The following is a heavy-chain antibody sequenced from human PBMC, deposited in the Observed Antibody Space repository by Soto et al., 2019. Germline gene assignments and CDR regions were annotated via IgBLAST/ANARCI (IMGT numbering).Heavy chain of an antibody. J-gene: IGHJ4*02. D-gene: IGHD3-22*01. Sequence: GESLKISCKGPGYSFTSYWISWVRQMPGKGLEWMGRIDPSDSYTNYSPSFQGHVTISADKSISTAYLQWSSLKASDTAMYYCARLEYYYDSSGYYYFDYWGQGTLVTVSS. V-gene: IGHV5-10-1*01. CDR2: IDPSDSYT. CDR1: GYSFTSYW. CDR3: ARLEYYYDSSGYYYFDY.